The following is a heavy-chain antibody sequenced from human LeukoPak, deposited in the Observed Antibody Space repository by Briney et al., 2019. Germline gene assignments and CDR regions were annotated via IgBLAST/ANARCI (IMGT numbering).Heavy chain of an antibody. V-gene: IGHV3-11*04. Sequence: PGGSLRLSCAASGFTFSEYYMSWIRKAPGKGLEWVSYISRSGSTIYYADSVKGRFTISRDNAKNPLYLQMNSLRAEDTAVYSCASQVMWVRGIAGAGTEFAYWGEGRLVGV. CDR1: GFTFSEYY. D-gene: IGHD6-13*01. J-gene: IGHJ4*02. CDR2: ISRSGSTI. CDR3: ASQVMWVRGIAGAGTEFAY.